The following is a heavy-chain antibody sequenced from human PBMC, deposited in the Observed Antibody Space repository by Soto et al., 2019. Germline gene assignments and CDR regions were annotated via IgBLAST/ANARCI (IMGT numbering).Heavy chain of an antibody. J-gene: IGHJ4*02. V-gene: IGHV3-7*01. CDR2: IKQDGSEK. Sequence: EVQLVESGGGLVQPGGSLRLSCAASGFTFSSYWMSWVRQAPGKGLEWVANIKQDGSEKYYVDSVKGGFTISRDNAKNSLDLQMNSLRAQYTAVYDCARGGGYGSVPSPLFDYWGQGTLVNVAS. CDR3: ARGGGYGSVPSPLFDY. D-gene: IGHD3-10*01. CDR1: GFTFSSYW.